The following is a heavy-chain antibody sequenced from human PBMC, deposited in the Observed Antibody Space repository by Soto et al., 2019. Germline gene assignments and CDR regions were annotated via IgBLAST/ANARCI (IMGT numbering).Heavy chain of an antibody. V-gene: IGHV4-59*11. CDR3: ARGVYLSLVRTGWFYP. D-gene: IGHD3-10*01. J-gene: IGHJ5*02. CDR1: GTSMSGHF. CDR2: GYYSGST. Sequence: QVQLQESGPGLVKASETLSLTCTVSGTSMSGHFWSWMRQPPGKGLEWIGYGYYSGSTLYNPSLKSRVTISLDTSKNHFSLRLNSVTSAATAVYYCARGVYLSLVRTGWFYPWGQGTLVTVSS.